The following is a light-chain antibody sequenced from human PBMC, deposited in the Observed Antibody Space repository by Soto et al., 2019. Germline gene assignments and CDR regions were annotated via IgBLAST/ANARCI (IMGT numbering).Light chain of an antibody. CDR3: LQYNSYPWT. CDR1: QNINRW. CDR2: DAS. J-gene: IGKJ1*01. V-gene: IGKV1-5*01. Sequence: DIQMTQSPYALSASVGGRVTITCRASQNINRWLAWYQQKPGEAPKLLITDASSLKSGVPSRFSGSGSETEFTLSISSLQPDDFATYYCLQYNSYPWTFGHGTKVEI.